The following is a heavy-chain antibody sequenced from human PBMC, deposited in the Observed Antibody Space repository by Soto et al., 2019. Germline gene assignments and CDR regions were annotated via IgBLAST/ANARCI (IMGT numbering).Heavy chain of an antibody. D-gene: IGHD1-26*01. CDR3: ARSLGYYGLDY. J-gene: IGHJ4*02. Sequence: PGGSLRLSCAASGFTFSSYDMHWVRQATGKGLERVSAIGTAGDTYYPGSVKGRFTISRENAKNSLYLQMNSLRAGDTAVYYCARSLGYYGLDYWGQGTLVTVSS. CDR1: GFTFSSYD. CDR2: IGTAGDT. V-gene: IGHV3-13*01.